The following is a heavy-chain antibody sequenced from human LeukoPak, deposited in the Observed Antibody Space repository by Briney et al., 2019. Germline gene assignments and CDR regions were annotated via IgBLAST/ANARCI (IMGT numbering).Heavy chain of an antibody. CDR3: ARQSARGAVAATGWFDP. J-gene: IGHJ5*02. CDR2: INPSGGST. V-gene: IGHV1-46*01. D-gene: IGHD6-19*01. Sequence: ASVKVSCKASGYTFTSYYMHWVRQAPGQGLEWMGIINPSGGSTSYAQKFQGRVTMTRDTSTSTVYMELSSLRSEDTAVYYCARQSARGAVAATGWFDPWGQGTLVTVSS. CDR1: GYTFTSYY.